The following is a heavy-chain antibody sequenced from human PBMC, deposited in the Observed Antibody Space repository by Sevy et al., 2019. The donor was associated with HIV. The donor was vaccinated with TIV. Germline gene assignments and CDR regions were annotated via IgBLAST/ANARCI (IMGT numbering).Heavy chain of an antibody. CDR3: ASGLVVVAGYGMDV. J-gene: IGHJ6*02. Sequence: GGSLRLSCAASGFTFSSYSMNWVRQAPGKGLEWVSYISSSSSTIYYADSVKGRFTISRDNAKNSLYLQMNSLRDEETAVYYCASGLVVVAGYGMDVWGQGTTVTVSS. V-gene: IGHV3-48*02. CDR1: GFTFSSYS. D-gene: IGHD2-15*01. CDR2: ISSSSSTI.